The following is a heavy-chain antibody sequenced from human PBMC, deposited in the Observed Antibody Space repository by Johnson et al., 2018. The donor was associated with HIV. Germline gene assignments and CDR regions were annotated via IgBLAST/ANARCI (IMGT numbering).Heavy chain of an antibody. Sequence: VQLVESGGGLVQPGRSLRLSCAASGFTFDDYAMHWVRQAPGKGLEWVSGISWNSGSIGYADSVKGRFTISRDNAKNSLYLQMNSLRAEDTALYYCAKDAFDIWGQGTKVTVSS. CDR3: AKDAFDI. J-gene: IGHJ3*02. CDR1: GFTFDDYA. CDR2: ISWNSGSI. V-gene: IGHV3-9*01.